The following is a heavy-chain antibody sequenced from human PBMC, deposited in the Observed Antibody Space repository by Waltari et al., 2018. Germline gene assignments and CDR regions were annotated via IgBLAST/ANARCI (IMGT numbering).Heavy chain of an antibody. CDR1: GGSISSSSYY. D-gene: IGHD3-16*01. V-gene: IGHV4-39*01. J-gene: IGHJ4*02. CDR3: ARLGVAFDY. Sequence: QLQLQESGPGLVKPSETLSLTCTVSGGSISSSSYYWGWIRQPPGKGLEWIGSIYYSGSTYYKPSLTSRVTISVDTSKNQFSLKLRSVTAADTAVYYCARLGVAFDYWGQGTLVTVSS. CDR2: IYYSGST.